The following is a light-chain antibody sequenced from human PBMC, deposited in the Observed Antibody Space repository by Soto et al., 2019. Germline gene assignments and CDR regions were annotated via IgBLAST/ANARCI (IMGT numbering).Light chain of an antibody. J-gene: IGKJ5*01. CDR2: DAS. V-gene: IGKV3-11*01. CDR1: QSVSSY. CDR3: QQRSNWPPIT. Sequence: NVLRQSPATLFLSARERATLSRRASQSVSSYLAWYQQKPGQAPRLLIYDASNRATGIPARFSGSGSGTDFSLTISSLEPEDFAVYYCQQRSNWPPITVGHGTRLEIK.